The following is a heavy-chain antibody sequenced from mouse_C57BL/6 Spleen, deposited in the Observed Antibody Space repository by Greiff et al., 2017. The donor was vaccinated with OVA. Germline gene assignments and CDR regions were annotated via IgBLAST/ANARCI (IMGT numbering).Heavy chain of an antibody. J-gene: IGHJ4*01. CDR1: GYTFTSSW. Sequence: QVQLKQPGAELVRPGSSVKLSCKASGYTFTSSWMHWVKQRPIQGLEWIGNIDPSDSETHYNQKFKDKATLTVDKSSSTAYMQLSSLTSEDSAVYYCARGGYYYGSRDYAMDYWGQGTSVTVSS. CDR3: ARGGYYYGSRDYAMDY. D-gene: IGHD1-1*01. V-gene: IGHV1-52*01. CDR2: IDPSDSET.